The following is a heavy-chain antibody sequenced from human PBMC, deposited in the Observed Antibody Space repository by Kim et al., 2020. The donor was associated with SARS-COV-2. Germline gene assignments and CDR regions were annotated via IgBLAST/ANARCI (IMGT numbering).Heavy chain of an antibody. J-gene: IGHJ4*02. CDR2: KKGDGSED. Sequence: GGSLRLSCAASGFSFRNYWMSWVRQAPGKGLEWVAMKKGDGSEDHYVDSVKGRFTMSRDNAKNSLYLQMNSLRTEDTAIYYCAALDSVQVPGGIWGQGTLVTVSS. CDR1: GFSFRNYW. D-gene: IGHD3-10*01. CDR3: AALDSVQVPGGI. V-gene: IGHV3-7*01.